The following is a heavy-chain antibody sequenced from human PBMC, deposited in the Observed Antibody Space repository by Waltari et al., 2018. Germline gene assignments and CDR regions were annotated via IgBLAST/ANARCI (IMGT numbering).Heavy chain of an antibody. CDR1: GGSLGGFY. CDR2: INHDGTT. V-gene: IGHV4-34*01. D-gene: IGHD3-9*01. Sequence: QVQLQQWGAGLVKPSETRSLTCAVSGGSLGGFYWSWLRQSPGKGLEWSGEINHDGTTNYNPSLKSRVTVSVDTSKKQFSLNLSSVTAADTGVYYCALDDDILTGPTSNWYFDIWGRGTLVTVSS. CDR3: ALDDDILTGPTSNWYFDI. J-gene: IGHJ2*01.